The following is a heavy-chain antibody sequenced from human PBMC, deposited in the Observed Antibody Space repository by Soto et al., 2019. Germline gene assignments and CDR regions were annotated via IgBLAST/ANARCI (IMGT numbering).Heavy chain of an antibody. V-gene: IGHV3-30-3*01. J-gene: IGHJ5*02. CDR2: ISYDGSNK. CDR3: ARQVERVLLWFGDPRHGFDP. D-gene: IGHD3-10*01. Sequence: GGSLRLSCAASGFTFSSYAMHWVRQAPGKGLEWVAVISYDGSNKYYADSVKGRFTISRDNSKNTLYLQMNSLRAEDTAVYYCARQVERVLLWFGDPRHGFDPWGQGNLVTVSS. CDR1: GFTFSSYA.